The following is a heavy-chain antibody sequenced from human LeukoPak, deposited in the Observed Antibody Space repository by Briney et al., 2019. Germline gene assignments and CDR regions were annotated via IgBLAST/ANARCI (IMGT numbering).Heavy chain of an antibody. CDR2: IYYSGST. CDR1: GGSLSSGGYY. D-gene: IGHD2-2*02. CDR3: ARLGGYCSSTSCYTGWFDP. J-gene: IGHJ5*02. V-gene: IGHV4-31*03. Sequence: SQTLSLTCTVSGGSLSSGGYYWSWLRQHPGTGLEWLGYIYYSGSTYYNPSLKSRVTISVDTSKNQFSLKLSSVTAADTAVYYCARLGGYCSSTSCYTGWFDPWGQGTLVTVSS.